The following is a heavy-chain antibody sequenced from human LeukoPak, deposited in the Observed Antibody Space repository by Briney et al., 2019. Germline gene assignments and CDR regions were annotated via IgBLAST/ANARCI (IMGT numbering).Heavy chain of an antibody. CDR3: AKDPSVTHQTIFDY. J-gene: IGHJ4*02. Sequence: GGSLRLSCAASGFTFSSYAMSWVRQAPGKGLEWVSAISGSGGSTYYADSVKGRFTISRDNSKNTLYLQMNSLRAEGTAVYYCAKDPSVTHQTIFDYWGQGTLVTVSS. V-gene: IGHV3-23*01. CDR1: GFTFSSYA. D-gene: IGHD1/OR15-1a*01. CDR2: ISGSGGST.